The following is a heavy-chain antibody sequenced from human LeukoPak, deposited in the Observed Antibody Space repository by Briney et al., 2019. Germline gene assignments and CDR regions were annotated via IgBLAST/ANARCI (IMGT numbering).Heavy chain of an antibody. CDR2: IYYSGGT. J-gene: IGHJ4*02. V-gene: IGHV4-31*03. Sequence: SQTLSLTCTVSGGSFSSGSYWSWIRQHPGKGLEWIGYIYYSGGTYYNPSLKSRVSILLDTSKKQFSLKLTSVTVADTAVYYCARAMTSHYFDYWGQGTLVTVSS. CDR1: GGSFSSGSY. CDR3: ARAMTSHYFDY. D-gene: IGHD2-21*02.